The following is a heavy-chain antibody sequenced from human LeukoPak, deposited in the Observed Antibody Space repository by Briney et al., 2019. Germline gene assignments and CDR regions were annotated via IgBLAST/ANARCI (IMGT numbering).Heavy chain of an antibody. CDR2: IYYSGST. CDR3: ARGGRYCSGGSCYGDWFDP. J-gene: IGHJ5*02. CDR1: GGSISNNNYY. V-gene: IGHV4-31*03. Sequence: SETLSLTCTVSGGSISNNNYYWSWIRQHPGKGLEWIGYIYYSGSTYYNPSLKSRVTISVDTSKNQFSLKLSSVTAADTAVYYCARGGRYCSGGSCYGDWFDPWGQGTLVTVSS. D-gene: IGHD2-15*01.